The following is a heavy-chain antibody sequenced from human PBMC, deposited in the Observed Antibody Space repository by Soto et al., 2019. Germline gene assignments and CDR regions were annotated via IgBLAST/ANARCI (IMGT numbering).Heavy chain of an antibody. V-gene: IGHV3-72*01. CDR1: GFTFSDHY. D-gene: IGHD1-26*01. CDR2: SRNRANSHTT. CDR3: TRGLLGGAPSYTFHGMDV. J-gene: IGHJ6*01. Sequence: EVQLVESGGGLVQPGGSLRLSCAASGFTFSDHYMDWVRQAPGKGLEWVARSRNRANSHTTEYAASGKGRFTISRDESKSSLYLQMNSLKIEDTAVYYCTRGLLGGAPSYTFHGMDVWGQGTTVTVSS.